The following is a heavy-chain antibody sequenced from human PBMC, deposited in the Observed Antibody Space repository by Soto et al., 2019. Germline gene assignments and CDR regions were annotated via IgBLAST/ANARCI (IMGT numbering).Heavy chain of an antibody. CDR2: ISSSSSTI. V-gene: IGHV3-48*02. CDR1: GFTFSSYS. CDR3: ARRRDGYNPRWDYGMDV. J-gene: IGHJ6*02. Sequence: HPGGSLRLSCAAPGFTFSSYSMNWVRQAPGKGLEWVSYISSSSSTIYYADSVKGRFTISRDNAKNSLYLQMNSLRDEDTAVYYCARRRDGYNPRWDYGMDVWGQGTTVTVSS. D-gene: IGHD5-12*01.